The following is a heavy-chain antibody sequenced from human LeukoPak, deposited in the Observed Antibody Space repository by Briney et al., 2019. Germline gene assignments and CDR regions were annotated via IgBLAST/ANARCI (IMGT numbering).Heavy chain of an antibody. D-gene: IGHD3-22*01. J-gene: IGHJ4*02. CDR1: GFTFSSYS. V-gene: IGHV3-21*01. CDR3: AGVSSGMTFDY. CDR2: ISSSSSYI. Sequence: GRSLRLSCAASGFTFSSYSMNWVRQAPGKGLEWVSSISSSSSYIYYADSVKGRFTISRDNAKNSLYLQMNSLRAEDTAVYYCAGVSSGMTFDYWGQGTLVTVSS.